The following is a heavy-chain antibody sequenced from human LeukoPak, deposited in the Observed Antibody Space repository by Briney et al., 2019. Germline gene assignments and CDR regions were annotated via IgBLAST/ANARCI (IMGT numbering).Heavy chain of an antibody. CDR2: IYFVGSA. V-gene: IGHV4-59*01. D-gene: IGHD3-3*01. J-gene: IGHJ6*03. Sequence: SETLSLTCSVSGGAIHSYYWSWIRQPPGKGLERIGYIYFVGSANYNPSLKSRVTISLDKSRKQVSLNLNSVTAADTAVYYCARTSASYYYYMDVWGKGTAVTISS. CDR3: ARTSASYYYYMDV. CDR1: GGAIHSYY.